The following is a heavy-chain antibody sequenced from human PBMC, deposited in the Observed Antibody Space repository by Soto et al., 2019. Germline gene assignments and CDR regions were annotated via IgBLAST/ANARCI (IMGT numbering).Heavy chain of an antibody. CDR2: MSNDGDRI. V-gene: IGHV3-23*01. CDR1: GFIFSNYG. D-gene: IGHD5-12*01. J-gene: IGHJ3*01. CDR3: AKDIYRNSYGFDV. Sequence: EVHLLESGGGSVQPGGSLRLSCVASGFIFSNYGMTWVRQAPGKGLEWVSGMSNDGDRIYYADSVRGRFTISRDNSKSTLFLQMNSLRAEDTALYYCAKDIYRNSYGFDVWGQGTMVTVS.